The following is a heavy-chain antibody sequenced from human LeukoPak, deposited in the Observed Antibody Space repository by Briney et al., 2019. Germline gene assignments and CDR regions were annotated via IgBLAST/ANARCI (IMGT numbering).Heavy chain of an antibody. V-gene: IGHV1-18*01. CDR2: ISAYNGNT. CDR1: GYTFTSYG. D-gene: IGHD6-19*01. Sequence: ASVKVSCKASGYTFTSYGISWVRQAPGQGLEWMGWISAYNGNTNYAQKLQGRVTMTTDTSTSTAYMELRSLRSDDTAVYYCARITPYSSGWYWDYYYGIDVWGQGTTVTVSS. J-gene: IGHJ6*02. CDR3: ARITPYSSGWYWDYYYGIDV.